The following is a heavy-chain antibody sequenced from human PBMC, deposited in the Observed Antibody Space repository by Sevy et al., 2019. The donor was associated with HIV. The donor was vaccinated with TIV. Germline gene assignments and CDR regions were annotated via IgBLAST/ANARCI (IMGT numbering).Heavy chain of an antibody. V-gene: IGHV1-24*01. J-gene: IGHJ4*02. CDR2: FDPEDGET. D-gene: IGHD6-19*01. Sequence: ASVKVSCKVSGYTLTELSMHWVRQAPGKGLEWMGGFDPEDGETIYAQMFQGRVTMTEDTSTDTAYMELSSLRSEDTAVYYCATALGSSGWPKFDYWGQGTLVTVSS. CDR3: ATALGSSGWPKFDY. CDR1: GYTLTELS.